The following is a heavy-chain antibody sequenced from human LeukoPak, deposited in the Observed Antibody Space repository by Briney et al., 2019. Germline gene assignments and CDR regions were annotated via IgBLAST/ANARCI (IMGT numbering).Heavy chain of an antibody. CDR2: ISYDGSNK. CDR1: GFIFSSYG. J-gene: IGHJ3*02. D-gene: IGHD2-15*01. Sequence: GGSLRLSCAASGFIFSSYGMHWVRQAPGKGLEWVAVISYDGSNKYYADSVKGRFTISRDNSKNTLYLQMNSLRAEDTAVYYCAKDSGGCSGGSCYAFDIWGQGTMVTVSS. V-gene: IGHV3-30*18. CDR3: AKDSGGCSGGSCYAFDI.